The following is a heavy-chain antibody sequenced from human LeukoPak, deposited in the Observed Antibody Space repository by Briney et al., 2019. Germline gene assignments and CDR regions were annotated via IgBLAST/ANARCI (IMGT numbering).Heavy chain of an antibody. D-gene: IGHD3-16*01. CDR2: INIDGSDT. CDR1: GFSFGSYY. Sequence: GGSLRLSCVASGFSFGSYYMHWVRHAPGKGLVWVSRINIDGSDTNYADSVKGRFTISRDNTRSTLYLQMDSLRAEDTAVYYCARAYTVALRYEAYWGQGTLVTVSS. J-gene: IGHJ4*02. CDR3: ARAYTVALRYEAY. V-gene: IGHV3-74*01.